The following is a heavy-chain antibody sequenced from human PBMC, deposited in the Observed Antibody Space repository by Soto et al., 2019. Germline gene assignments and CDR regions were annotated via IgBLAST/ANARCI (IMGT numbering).Heavy chain of an antibody. J-gene: IGHJ6*02. D-gene: IGHD3-9*01. Sequence: GGSLRLSCAASGFTFSSYSMNWVRQAPGKGLEWVSSISSSSSYIYYADSVKGRFTISRDNAKNSLYLQMNSLRAEDTAVYYCARDVIQRYFDQGDYYCYYYGMDVWGQGTTVTVSS. CDR3: ARDVIQRYFDQGDYYCYYYGMDV. CDR2: ISSSSSYI. CDR1: GFTFSSYS. V-gene: IGHV3-21*01.